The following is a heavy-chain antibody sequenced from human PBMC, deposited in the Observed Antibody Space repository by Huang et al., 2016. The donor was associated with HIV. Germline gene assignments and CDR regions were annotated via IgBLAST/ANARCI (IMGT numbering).Heavy chain of an antibody. CDR1: GFSLSTSGVG. CDR3: AHGYRTSWPNWYFDL. D-gene: IGHD6-13*01. J-gene: IGHJ2*01. CDR2: IYWDDDK. V-gene: IGHV2-5*02. Sequence: QMTLKESGPTLVKPTQTLTLTCTFSGFSLSTSGVGVGWLPQPPGKALEWLALIYWDDDKRYSPSVKSRLTITKDTSKNQVVLTMTNMDPVDTATYYCAHGYRTSWPNWYFDLWGRGTLVTVSS.